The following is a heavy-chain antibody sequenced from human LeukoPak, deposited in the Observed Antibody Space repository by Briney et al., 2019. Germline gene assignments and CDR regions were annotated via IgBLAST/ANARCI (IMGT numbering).Heavy chain of an antibody. V-gene: IGHV4-59*01. D-gene: IGHD5-18*01. CDR2: VYYSGST. CDR3: ARTTEGGYTYNYFYYYYMDV. Sequence: SETLSLTCAVYGGSFSGYYWSWIRQPPGKGLEWIAYVYYSGSTNYNPSLKSRVTISVDTSKNQFSLKLSSVTAADTAVYYCARTTEGGYTYNYFYYYYMDVWGKGTTVTISS. CDR1: GGSFSGYY. J-gene: IGHJ6*03.